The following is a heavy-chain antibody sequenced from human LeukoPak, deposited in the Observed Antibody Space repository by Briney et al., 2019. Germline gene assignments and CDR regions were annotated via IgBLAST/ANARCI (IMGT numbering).Heavy chain of an antibody. D-gene: IGHD4-17*01. V-gene: IGHV1-2*06. CDR1: GYTFTGYY. J-gene: IGHJ4*02. CDR3: ARQMTTGTTSPLGY. Sequence: GASVKVSCKASGYTFTGYYMHWVRQAPGQGLEWMGRINPNSGGTNYAQKFQGRVTMTRDTSISTAYMELSRLRSDDTAVYYCARQMTTGTTSPLGYWGQGTLVTVSS. CDR2: INPNSGGT.